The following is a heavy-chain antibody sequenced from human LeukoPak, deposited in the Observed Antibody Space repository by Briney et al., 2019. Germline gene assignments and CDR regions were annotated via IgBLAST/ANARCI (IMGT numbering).Heavy chain of an antibody. CDR2: ISYDGSNK. CDR1: GFTFSTYA. Sequence: GGSLRLSCAASGFTFSTYAMHWVRQTPGKGLEWVAVISYDGSNKYYADSVKGRFTISRDNAKNSLYLQMNSLRAEDTAVYYCARARWNVWGQGTTVTVSS. CDR3: ARARWNV. V-gene: IGHV3-30-3*01. J-gene: IGHJ6*02. D-gene: IGHD5-24*01.